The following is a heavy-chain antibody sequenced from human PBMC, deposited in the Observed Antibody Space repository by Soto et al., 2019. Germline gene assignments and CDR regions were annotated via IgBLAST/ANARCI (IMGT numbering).Heavy chain of an antibody. J-gene: IGHJ6*02. Sequence: GGPLRLSCAASGFTFSSHAMTWVSQAPGKGLEWVSTIIGSGDRTFYADSVKGRFTISRDNSKNTLYLQMNSLRAEDTAVYYCAKPWSTGDGYFFYGMAVWGQGTTVTVSS. V-gene: IGHV3-23*01. D-gene: IGHD7-27*01. CDR1: GFTFSSHA. CDR2: IIGSGDRT. CDR3: AKPWSTGDGYFFYGMAV.